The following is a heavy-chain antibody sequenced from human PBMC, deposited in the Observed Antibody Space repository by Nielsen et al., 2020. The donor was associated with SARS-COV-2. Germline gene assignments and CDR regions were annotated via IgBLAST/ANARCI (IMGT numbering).Heavy chain of an antibody. V-gene: IGHV3-23*01. Sequence: WIRQPPGKGLEWVSAISGSGGSTYYADSVKGRFTISKDNFKNTLYLQMNSLRAEDTAVYYCAKRSPYCSGGSCYRVIDYWGQGTRVTVSS. J-gene: IGHJ4*02. CDR3: AKRSPYCSGGSCYRVIDY. CDR2: ISGSGGST. D-gene: IGHD2-15*01.